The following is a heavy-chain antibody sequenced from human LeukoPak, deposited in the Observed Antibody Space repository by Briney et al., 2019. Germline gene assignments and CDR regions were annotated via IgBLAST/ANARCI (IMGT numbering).Heavy chain of an antibody. V-gene: IGHV3-30-3*01. D-gene: IGHD4-17*01. CDR1: GFTFSSYA. Sequence: GGSLRLSCAASGFTFSSYAMHWVRQAPGKGLEWVAVISYDGSNKYYADSVKGRFTISRDNSKSTLYLQMNSLRAEDTAVYYCASFGPYGDDYWGQGTLVTVSS. CDR3: ASFGPYGDDY. CDR2: ISYDGSNK. J-gene: IGHJ4*02.